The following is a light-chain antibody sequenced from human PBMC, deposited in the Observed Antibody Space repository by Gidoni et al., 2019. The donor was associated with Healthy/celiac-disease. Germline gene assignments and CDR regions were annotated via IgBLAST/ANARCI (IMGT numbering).Light chain of an antibody. Sequence: EIVLMQSPGTLSLSPGERATLSCRASQSVSSSYLAWYQQKPGQAPRLLIYGASSRATGIPDRFSGSGSGTDFTLTISRLEPEDFAVYYCQQYGSSSGFGQGTRLEIK. J-gene: IGKJ5*01. CDR1: QSVSSSY. CDR2: GAS. CDR3: QQYGSSSG. V-gene: IGKV3-20*01.